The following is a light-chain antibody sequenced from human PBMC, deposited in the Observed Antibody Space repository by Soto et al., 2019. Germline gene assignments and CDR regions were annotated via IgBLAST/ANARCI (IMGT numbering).Light chain of an antibody. Sequence: QSALTQPRSVSGSPGQSVTLSCTGTSSDVGGYHYVSWYQHHPGKAPKIIIYEVTSRPSGVSYRFSGSKSGNSASLTISGLQAEDEADYYCSSYASSSSYVFGGGTKLTVL. CDR2: EVT. CDR1: SSDVGGYHY. V-gene: IGLV2-14*01. J-gene: IGLJ1*01. CDR3: SSYASSSSYV.